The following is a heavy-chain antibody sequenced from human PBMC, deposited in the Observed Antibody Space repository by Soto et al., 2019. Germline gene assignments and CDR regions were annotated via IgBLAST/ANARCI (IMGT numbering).Heavy chain of an antibody. CDR1: GFSFSSYA. Sequence: GGSLRLSCAASGFSFSSYAMSWVRQAPGKGPEWVSSMTAGGGSTYHADSVKGRFTISRDNSKNTLYLQMNSLRAEDTAVYYCGRSASGSGYYRFYFDYWGQGTLVTVSS. V-gene: IGHV3-23*01. J-gene: IGHJ4*02. CDR2: MTAGGGST. D-gene: IGHD3-22*01. CDR3: GRSASGSGYYRFYFDY.